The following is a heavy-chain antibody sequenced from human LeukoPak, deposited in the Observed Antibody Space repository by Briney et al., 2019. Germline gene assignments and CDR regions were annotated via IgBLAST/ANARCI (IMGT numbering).Heavy chain of an antibody. CDR2: IDAGATST. Sequence: GGSLRLSCAASGFPVNKYEMHWVRQAPGKGLEWVSYIDAGATSTNYAVSVWGRFTLSRDNAQNSVHLQMNSLRDEDTAVYYCVRGRLRRSTKYFDYWGQGALVTVSS. V-gene: IGHV3-48*03. D-gene: IGHD2-21*02. J-gene: IGHJ4*02. CDR1: GFPVNKYE. CDR3: VRGRLRRSTKYFDY.